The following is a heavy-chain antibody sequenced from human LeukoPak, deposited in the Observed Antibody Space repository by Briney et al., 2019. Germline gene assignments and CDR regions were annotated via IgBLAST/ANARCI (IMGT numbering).Heavy chain of an antibody. Sequence: PSETLSLTCTVSGGSISSGGYYWSWIRQHPGKGLEWIGYIYYSGSTYYNPSLKSRVTISVDTSKNQFSLKLSSVTAADTAVYYCARDRAVYYGSGSYFPWGQGTMVTVSS. J-gene: IGHJ3*01. CDR1: GGSISSGGYY. D-gene: IGHD3-10*01. CDR2: IYYSGST. CDR3: ARDRAVYYGSGSYFP. V-gene: IGHV4-31*03.